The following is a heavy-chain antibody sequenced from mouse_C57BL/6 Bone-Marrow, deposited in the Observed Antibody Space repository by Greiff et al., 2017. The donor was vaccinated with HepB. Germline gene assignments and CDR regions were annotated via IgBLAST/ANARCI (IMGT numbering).Heavy chain of an antibody. Sequence: EVKLVESGGGLVKPGGSLKLSCAASGFTFSSYAMSWVRQTPEKRLEWVATISDGGSYTYDPDNVKGRFTISRDNAKNNLYLQMSHLKSEDTAMYYCAREDYYGSSYWYFDVWGTGTTVTVSS. D-gene: IGHD1-1*01. CDR1: GFTFSSYA. V-gene: IGHV5-4*01. CDR2: ISDGGSYT. CDR3: AREDYYGSSYWYFDV. J-gene: IGHJ1*03.